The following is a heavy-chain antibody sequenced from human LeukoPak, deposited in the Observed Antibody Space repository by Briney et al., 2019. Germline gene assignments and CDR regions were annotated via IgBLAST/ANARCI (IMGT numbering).Heavy chain of an antibody. CDR1: GGSFSGYY. CDR2: INHSGST. Sequence: KASETLSLTCAVYGGSFSGYYWSWIRQPPGKGLEWIGEINHSGSTNYNPSLKSRVTISVDTSKNQFSLKLSSVTAADTAVYYCARRRVGYCSSNSCYTFDYWGQGTLVTVSS. V-gene: IGHV4-34*01. CDR3: ARRRVGYCSSNSCYTFDY. J-gene: IGHJ4*02. D-gene: IGHD2-2*02.